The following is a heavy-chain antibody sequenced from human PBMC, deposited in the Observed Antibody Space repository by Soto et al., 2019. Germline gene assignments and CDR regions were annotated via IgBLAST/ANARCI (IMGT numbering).Heavy chain of an antibody. Sequence: SVKVSCKASGGTFSSYAISWVRQAPGQGLEWMGGIIPIFGTANYAQKFQGRVTITADKSTSTAYMELSSLRSEDTAVYYCARELGIAIYNWFDPWGQGTRVTSPQ. CDR1: GGTFSSYA. CDR2: IIPIFGTA. CDR3: ARELGIAIYNWFDP. V-gene: IGHV1-69*06. J-gene: IGHJ5*02. D-gene: IGHD6-13*01.